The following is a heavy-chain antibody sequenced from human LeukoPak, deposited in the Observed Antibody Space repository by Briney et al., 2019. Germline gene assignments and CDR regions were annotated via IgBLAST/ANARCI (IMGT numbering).Heavy chain of an antibody. CDR1: GYTFTGYY. CDR3: ARVATIFGVVIFPNWFDP. J-gene: IGHJ5*02. CDR2: INPNSGGT. V-gene: IGHV1-2*02. D-gene: IGHD3-3*01. Sequence: GASVKVSCKASGYTFTGYYMHWVRHAPGQGLEWMGWINPNSGGTNYAQKFQGRVTMTRDTSISTAYMELSRLRSDDTAVYYCARVATIFGVVIFPNWFDPWGQGTLVTVSS.